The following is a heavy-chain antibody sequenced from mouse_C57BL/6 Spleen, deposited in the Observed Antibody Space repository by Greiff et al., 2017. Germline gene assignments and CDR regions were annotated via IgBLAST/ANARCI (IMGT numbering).Heavy chain of an antibody. CDR2: INPGSGGT. V-gene: IGHV1-54*01. Sequence: VKLMESGAELVRPGTSVKVSCKASGYAFTNYLIEWVKQRPGQGLEWIGVINPGSGGTNYNEKFKGKATLTADKSSSTAYMQLSSLTSEDSAVYVCAREEEYGNWYFDVWGTGTTVTVSS. J-gene: IGHJ1*03. D-gene: IGHD2-1*01. CDR3: AREEEYGNWYFDV. CDR1: GYAFTNYL.